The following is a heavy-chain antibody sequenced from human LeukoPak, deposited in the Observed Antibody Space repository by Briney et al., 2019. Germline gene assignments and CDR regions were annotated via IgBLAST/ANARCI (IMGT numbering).Heavy chain of an antibody. V-gene: IGHV3-21*01. J-gene: IGHJ6*02. CDR1: GFTFSSYS. Sequence: PGGSLRLSCAASGFTFSSYSMNWVRQAPGKGLEWVSSISSSSSYIYYADSVKGRFTISRDNAKNSLYLQMNSLRAEDTAVYYCARDPTSYCGGDCWSYYYYGMDVWGQGTTVTVSS. CDR2: ISSSSSYI. D-gene: IGHD2-21*02. CDR3: ARDPTSYCGGDCWSYYYYGMDV.